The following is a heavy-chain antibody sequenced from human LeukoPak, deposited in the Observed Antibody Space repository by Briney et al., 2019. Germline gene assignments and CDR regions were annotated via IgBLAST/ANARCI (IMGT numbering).Heavy chain of an antibody. Sequence: GGSLRLSCAASGFTFSSYAMHWVRQAPGKGLEWVAVISYDGSNKYYADSVKGRFTISRDNSKNTLYLQMNSLRAEDTAVYYCARPQLAATHLFDYWGQGTLVTVSS. CDR2: ISYDGSNK. V-gene: IGHV3-30-3*01. CDR1: GFTFSSYA. CDR3: ARPQLAATHLFDY. D-gene: IGHD2-15*01. J-gene: IGHJ4*02.